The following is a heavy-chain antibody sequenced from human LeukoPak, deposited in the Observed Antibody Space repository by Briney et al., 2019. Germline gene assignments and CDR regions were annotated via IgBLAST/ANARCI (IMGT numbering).Heavy chain of an antibody. CDR3: ARDYVVVTASLTAFDF. V-gene: IGHV4-39*07. Sequence: PSETLSLTCTVSGGSMSSNSYYWGWIRQPPGKGLEWVGSIYYLGSTYYNPSLKSRVSISVDTSKNQFSLKVTSVTAADTAVYYCARDYVVVTASLTAFDFWGQGAMVTVSS. CDR1: GGSMSSNSYY. D-gene: IGHD2-21*02. J-gene: IGHJ3*01. CDR2: IYYLGST.